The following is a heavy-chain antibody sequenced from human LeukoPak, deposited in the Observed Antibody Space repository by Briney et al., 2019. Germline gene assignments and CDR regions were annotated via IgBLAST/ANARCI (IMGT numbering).Heavy chain of an antibody. V-gene: IGHV1-2*02. D-gene: IGHD6-19*01. CDR2: INPNSGGT. J-gene: IGHJ3*02. Sequence: ASVKVSCKASGYTFSGYYMHWVRQAPGQGLEWMGWINPNSGGTNYAQKFQGRVTMTRDTSISTAYMELSRLRSDDTAVYYCARDLGKQWLVPLYAFDIWGQGTMVTVSS. CDR1: GYTFSGYY. CDR3: ARDLGKQWLVPLYAFDI.